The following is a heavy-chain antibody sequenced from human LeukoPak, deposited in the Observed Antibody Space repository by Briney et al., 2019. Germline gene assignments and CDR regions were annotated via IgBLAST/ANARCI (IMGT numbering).Heavy chain of an antibody. D-gene: IGHD3-3*01. Sequence: GGSLRLSCAASGFTFSDYYMSWIRQAPGKGLEWVSYISSSGSTIYYADSVKGRFTISRDNAKNSLYLQMNSLRAEDTAVYYCARLGGDYGFWSGVYYYYYYYMDVWGKGTTVTVSS. CDR2: ISSSGSTI. J-gene: IGHJ6*03. CDR3: ARLGGDYGFWSGVYYYYYYYMDV. CDR1: GFTFSDYY. V-gene: IGHV3-11*04.